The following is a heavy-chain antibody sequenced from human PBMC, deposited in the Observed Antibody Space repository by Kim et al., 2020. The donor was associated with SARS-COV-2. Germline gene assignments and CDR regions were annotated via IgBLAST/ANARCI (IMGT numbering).Heavy chain of an antibody. CDR2: IYYSGST. CDR1: GGSISSGGYY. J-gene: IGHJ5*02. CDR3: ARVLGAITIFGVVIVNWFDP. V-gene: IGHV4-31*03. Sequence: SETLSLTCTVSGGSISSGGYYWSWIRQHPGKGLEWIGYIYYSGSTYYNPSLKSRVTISVDTSKNQFSLKLSSVTAADTAVYYCARVLGAITIFGVVIVNWFDPWGQGTLGTVSS. D-gene: IGHD3-3*01.